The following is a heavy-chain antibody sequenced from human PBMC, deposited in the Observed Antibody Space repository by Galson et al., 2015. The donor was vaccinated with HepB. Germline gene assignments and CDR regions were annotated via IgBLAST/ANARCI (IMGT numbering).Heavy chain of an antibody. CDR1: GYSFATYV. CDR3: ARGRVSYSSSAAMAY. CDR2: IKPHHGNT. Sequence: SVKVSCKASGYSFATYVISWVRQAPGQGLEWMGWIKPHHGNTEYAQTPQDRVTMTTDTSTTTAYMELRNLRSDDTALYYCARGRVSYSSSAAMAYWGQGTLVTVSS. V-gene: IGHV1-18*01. J-gene: IGHJ4*02. D-gene: IGHD4-11*01.